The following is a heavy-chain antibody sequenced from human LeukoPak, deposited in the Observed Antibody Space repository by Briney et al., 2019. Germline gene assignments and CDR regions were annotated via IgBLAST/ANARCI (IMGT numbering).Heavy chain of an antibody. Sequence: SETLSLTCTVSGGSISSGSYYWSWIRQPAGKGLGWIGRIYTSGSTNYNPSLKSRVSISVDTSKNQFSLKLNSVTAADTAVYYCARVTSGGYLDSWGQGTLVTVSS. CDR1: GGSISSGSYY. CDR3: ARVTSGGYLDS. CDR2: IYTSGST. D-gene: IGHD3-22*01. J-gene: IGHJ4*02. V-gene: IGHV4-61*02.